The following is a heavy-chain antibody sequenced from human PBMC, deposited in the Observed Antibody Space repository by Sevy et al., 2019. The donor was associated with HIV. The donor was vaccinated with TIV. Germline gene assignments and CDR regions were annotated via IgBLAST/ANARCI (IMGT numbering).Heavy chain of an antibody. D-gene: IGHD3-10*01. CDR3: ARVTRHGDGEYYYYYGMDV. Sequence: SETLSLTCTVSGGSISSYYWSWIRQPAGKGLEWIGRIYTSGSTNYYPSLKSRVTMSVDTSKNQFSLKLSSVTAADTAVYYCARVTRHGDGEYYYYYGMDVWGQGTTVTVSS. J-gene: IGHJ6*02. CDR1: GGSISSYY. V-gene: IGHV4-4*07. CDR2: IYTSGST.